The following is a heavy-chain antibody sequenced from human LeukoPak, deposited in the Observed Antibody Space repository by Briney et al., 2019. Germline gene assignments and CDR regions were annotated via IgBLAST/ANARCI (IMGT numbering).Heavy chain of an antibody. J-gene: IGHJ3*02. V-gene: IGHV3-15*01. Sequence: GGSLRLSCAASGFTFSNAWMSWVRQAPGKGLEWVGRIKSKTDGGTTDYAAPVKGRFTISRDDSKNTLYLQMNSLKTEDTAVYYCTTDPHSSSWEEDAFDIWGQGTMVTVSS. D-gene: IGHD6-13*01. CDR2: IKSKTDGGTT. CDR3: TTDPHSSSWEEDAFDI. CDR1: GFTFSNAW.